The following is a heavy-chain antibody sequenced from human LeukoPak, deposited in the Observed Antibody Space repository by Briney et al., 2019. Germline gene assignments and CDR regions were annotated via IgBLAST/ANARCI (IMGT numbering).Heavy chain of an antibody. D-gene: IGHD6-13*01. J-gene: IGHJ6*03. CDR2: INPNSGAT. V-gene: IGHV1-2*02. CDR3: ARDKVAAAGLQADDYYYYYMDV. CDR1: GYTFTGYY. Sequence: GASVKVSCKASGYTFTGYYMHWVRQAPGQGLEWMGWINPNSGATKYAQKFQGRVTMTRDTSIRTAYMELSRLRSDDTAVYYCARDKVAAAGLQADDYYYYYMDVWGKGTTVTASS.